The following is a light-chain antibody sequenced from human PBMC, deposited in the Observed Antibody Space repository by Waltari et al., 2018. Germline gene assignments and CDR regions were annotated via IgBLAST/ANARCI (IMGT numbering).Light chain of an antibody. CDR2: STS. V-gene: IGKV1-39*01. Sequence: DIQMTQSPYSLSASVGDRVTITCRASQTITTYLNWYQQKPGKAPTLLIYSTSTVQSGGPSRFSGSGSGTDFTLTITPLQPEDSATYYCQQSYNTPFTFGPGTKVRIK. J-gene: IGKJ3*01. CDR1: QTITTY. CDR3: QQSYNTPFT.